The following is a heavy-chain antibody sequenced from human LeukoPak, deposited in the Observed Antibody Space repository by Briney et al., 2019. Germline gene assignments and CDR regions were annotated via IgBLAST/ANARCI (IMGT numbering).Heavy chain of an antibody. Sequence: SETLSLTCAVYGGSFSGYYWSWIRQPPGKGLEWIGEINHSGSTNYNPSLKSRVTISVDTSKNQFSLKLSSVTSADTAVYYCARAVAATWGQGTLVTVSS. D-gene: IGHD2-15*01. J-gene: IGHJ5*02. V-gene: IGHV4-34*01. CDR2: INHSGST. CDR1: GGSFSGYY. CDR3: ARAVAAT.